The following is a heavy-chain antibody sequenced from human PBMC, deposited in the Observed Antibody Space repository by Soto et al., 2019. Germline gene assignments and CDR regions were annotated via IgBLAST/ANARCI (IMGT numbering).Heavy chain of an antibody. D-gene: IGHD7-27*01. CDR2: LVVGSGNT. CDR1: GFTFTSSA. J-gene: IGHJ5*02. V-gene: IGHV1-58*01. CDR3: AADPPYELGGRYWRSWFDP. Sequence: QMQLVPSGPEVKKPGTSVKVSCKASGFTFTSSAVQWVRQARGQRLEWIGWLVVGSGNTNYAQKFQERVTITRDLSTRTAYMELSSLRSEDRAVYFCAADPPYELGGRYWRSWFDPWGQGTMVTVSS.